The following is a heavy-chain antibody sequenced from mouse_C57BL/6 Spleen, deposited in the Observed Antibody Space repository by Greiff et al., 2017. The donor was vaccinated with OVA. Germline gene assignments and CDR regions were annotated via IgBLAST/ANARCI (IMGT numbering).Heavy chain of an antibody. CDR2: INPSTGGT. V-gene: IGHV1-42*01. J-gene: IGHJ4*01. CDR1: GYSFTGYY. CDR3: ARDGDYAMDD. Sequence: EVQLQQSGPELVKPGASVKISCKASGYSFTGYYMNWVKQSPEKSLEWIGEINPSTGGTTYNQKFKAKATLTVDKSSSTAYMQLKSLTSEDSAVYYCARDGDYAMDDWGQGTSVTVSS. D-gene: IGHD2-3*01.